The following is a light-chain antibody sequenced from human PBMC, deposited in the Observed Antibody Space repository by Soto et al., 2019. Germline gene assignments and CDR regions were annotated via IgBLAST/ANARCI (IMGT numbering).Light chain of an antibody. CDR2: GAS. CDR3: QQNNKWPPVT. CDR1: QTISND. J-gene: IGKJ4*01. Sequence: EVVMTQSPATVSVSPGEGVTLSCRASQTISNDLAWYQQKPGQAPRLLIYGASTRATGVPARFSGGGSGTEFTLTISRLQSEDFAVYYCQQNNKWPPVTFGGGTKVEIK. V-gene: IGKV3-15*01.